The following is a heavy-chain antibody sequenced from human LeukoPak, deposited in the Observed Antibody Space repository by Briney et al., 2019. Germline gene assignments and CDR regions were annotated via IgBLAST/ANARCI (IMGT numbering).Heavy chain of an antibody. D-gene: IGHD6-19*01. CDR2: IYYSGST. CDR3: ARHDMDSSGWYPDYFDY. J-gene: IGHJ4*02. V-gene: IGHV4-39*01. CDR1: GGSISSSSYY. Sequence: PSETLSLTCTVSGGSISSSSYYWGWIRQPPGKGLEWIGSIYYSGSTYYNPSLKSRVTISVDTSKNQSSLKLSSVTAADTAVYYCARHDMDSSGWYPDYFDYWGQGTLVTVSS.